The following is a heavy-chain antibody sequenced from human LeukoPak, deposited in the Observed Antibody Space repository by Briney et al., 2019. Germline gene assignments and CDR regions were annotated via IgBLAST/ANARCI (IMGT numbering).Heavy chain of an antibody. D-gene: IGHD2-15*01. Sequence: ASVKVSCKASGYTFTSYGISWVRQAPGQGLEWMGWISAYNGNTNYAQKLRGRVTMTTDTSTSTAYMELRSLRSDDTAVYYCARAPPADVVAATGWFDPWGQGTLVTVSS. V-gene: IGHV1-18*01. CDR3: ARAPPADVVAATGWFDP. CDR1: GYTFTSYG. CDR2: ISAYNGNT. J-gene: IGHJ5*02.